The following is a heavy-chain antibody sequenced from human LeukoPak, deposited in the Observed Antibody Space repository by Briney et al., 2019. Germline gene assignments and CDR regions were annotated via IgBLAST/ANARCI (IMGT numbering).Heavy chain of an antibody. V-gene: IGHV3-23*01. D-gene: IGHD2-21*01. Sequence: GGSLRLSCAASGFTFSSYAMSWVRQAPGKGLEWVSAISGSGGSTYYADSVKGRFTISRDNSKNTLYLQMNSLRAEDTAVYYCAKGRRIAIAALDAFDIWGQGTMVTVSS. J-gene: IGHJ3*02. CDR3: AKGRRIAIAALDAFDI. CDR2: ISGSGGST. CDR1: GFTFSSYA.